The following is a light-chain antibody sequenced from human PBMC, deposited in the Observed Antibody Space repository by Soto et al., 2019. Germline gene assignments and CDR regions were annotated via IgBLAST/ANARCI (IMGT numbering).Light chain of an antibody. Sequence: ETVMTQSPAALSVSPGERVTLSCRASQSVRTNLAWYQQKPGQAPRLLIYDTSARATGIPARFSGSGSGTDFTLTISGLQSEDFAVYYCQQYNNWPPATFGQGTKLEIK. V-gene: IGKV3-15*01. CDR3: QQYNNWPPAT. J-gene: IGKJ2*01. CDR1: QSVRTN. CDR2: DTS.